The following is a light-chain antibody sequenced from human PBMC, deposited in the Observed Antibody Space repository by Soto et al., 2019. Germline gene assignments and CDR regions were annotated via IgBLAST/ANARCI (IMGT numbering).Light chain of an antibody. CDR3: SSYTSSSTVV. Sequence: QSALTQPRSVAGSPGQSVTISCTGTDSDIGRYDYVSWYQQHPGKAPKLLIYDVSQRPSGVPDRFSGSKSGNTASLTISGLQAEDEADYYCSSYTSSSTVVFGGGTKLTVL. CDR1: DSDIGRYDY. CDR2: DVS. J-gene: IGLJ2*01. V-gene: IGLV2-11*01.